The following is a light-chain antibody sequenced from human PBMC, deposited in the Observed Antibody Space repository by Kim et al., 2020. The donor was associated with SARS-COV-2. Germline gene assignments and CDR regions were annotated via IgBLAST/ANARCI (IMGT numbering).Light chain of an antibody. CDR3: QQAHRFPYT. V-gene: IGKV1-12*01. Sequence: APVGDRAPTSCRASQDISTWLGWYQQKAGKAPKLLIYGASSLQSGVPSRFSGSGSGTEFILTINSLQPEDFATYYCQQAHRFPYTFGQGTKVDIK. CDR1: QDISTW. J-gene: IGKJ2*01. CDR2: GAS.